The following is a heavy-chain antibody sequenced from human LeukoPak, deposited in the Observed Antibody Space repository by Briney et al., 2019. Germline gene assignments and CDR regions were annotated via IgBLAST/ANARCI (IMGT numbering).Heavy chain of an antibody. J-gene: IGHJ5*02. D-gene: IGHD3-9*01. CDR3: ARGNYDILSGYYTTNWGFDP. CDR1: RDPFSIYA. V-gene: IGHV1-69*13. CDR2: LLPIFGKA. Sequence: ASVKLSCKASRDPFSIYAIRWVRRAPGQGREWMGGLLPIFGKANYAQKLQGRGTITADESTSTAYMELSSLRSEDTAVYYCARGNYDILSGYYTTNWGFDPWGQGTLVTVSS.